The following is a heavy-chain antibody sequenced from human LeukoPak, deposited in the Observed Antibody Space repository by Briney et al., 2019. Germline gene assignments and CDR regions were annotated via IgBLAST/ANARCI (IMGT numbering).Heavy chain of an antibody. CDR1: GFNFTNAW. D-gene: IGHD3-22*01. CDR3: TTGAYHDVDF. V-gene: IGHV3-15*01. Sequence: KPGGSLRLSCAASGFNFTNAWMSWVRQPPGKGPEWVGRIKTKKDGGTTDYVAPVEGRFTISRDDSKNMLYLQMNSLKSEDTAVYYCTTGAYHDVDFWGQGTLVTVSS. CDR2: IKTKKDGGTT. J-gene: IGHJ4*02.